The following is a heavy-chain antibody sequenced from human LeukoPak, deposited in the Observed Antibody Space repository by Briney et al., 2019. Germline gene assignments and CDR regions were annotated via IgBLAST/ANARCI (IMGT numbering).Heavy chain of an antibody. CDR1: GGSFSGYY. CDR2: INHSGST. J-gene: IGHJ4*02. D-gene: IGHD2-8*01. Sequence: SETLSLTCAVYGGSFSGYYWSWIRQPPGKGLEWIGEINHSGSTNYNPSLKSRVTISVDTSKNQFSLKLSSVTAADTAVYCCARAHIVLMVYANRRPYYFDYWGQGTLVTVSS. CDR3: ARAHIVLMVYANRRPYYFDY. V-gene: IGHV4-34*01.